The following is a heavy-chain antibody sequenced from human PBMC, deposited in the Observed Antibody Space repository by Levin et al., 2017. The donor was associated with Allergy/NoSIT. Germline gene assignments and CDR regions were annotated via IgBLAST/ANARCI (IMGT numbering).Heavy chain of an antibody. J-gene: IGHJ4*02. CDR3: ATGPASTSYFDY. D-gene: IGHD2/OR15-2a*01. Sequence: GESLKISCTSSEFTLTNAWMTWVRQAPGKGLEWLGRLKSKTAGGTTDYAAPVKGRFTISRDHSKNTVYLQMNSLKSEDTAGYYCATGPASTSYFDYWGQGTLVTVSS. V-gene: IGHV3-15*01. CDR1: EFTLTNAW. CDR2: LKSKTAGGTT.